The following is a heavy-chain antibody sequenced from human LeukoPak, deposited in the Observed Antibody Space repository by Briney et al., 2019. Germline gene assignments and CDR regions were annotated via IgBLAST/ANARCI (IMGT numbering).Heavy chain of an antibody. D-gene: IGHD3-10*01. CDR2: ISGSGGST. V-gene: IGHV3-23*01. J-gene: IGHJ6*03. Sequence: GGSLRLSCAASGFTFSHYGMTWVRQAPGKGLEWVSAISGSGGSTYYAGSVKGRFPISRDNAKNSLYLQMTSLRAEDTAVYYCARVLPTMVRGNTSYYYYYYMDVWGKGTTVTISS. CDR1: GFTFSHYG. CDR3: ARVLPTMVRGNTSYYYYYYMDV.